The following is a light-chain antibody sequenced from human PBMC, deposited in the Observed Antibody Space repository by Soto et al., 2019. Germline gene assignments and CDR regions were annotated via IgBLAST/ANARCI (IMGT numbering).Light chain of an antibody. CDR3: QQYNSYSRT. V-gene: IGKV1-5*01. J-gene: IGKJ1*01. CDR2: DAS. CDR1: QSISSW. Sequence: DIQMTQSPSTLSASVGDRVSITCRASQSISSWLAWFQQKPGKAPKLLIYDASRLESGVPSRFSGSGSRTEFTLTISSLQPDDFATYYCQQYNSYSRTFGQGTKVDIK.